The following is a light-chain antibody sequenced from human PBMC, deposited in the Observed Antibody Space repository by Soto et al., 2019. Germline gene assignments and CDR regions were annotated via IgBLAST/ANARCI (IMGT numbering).Light chain of an antibody. CDR3: CSYTSSSTLV. Sequence: QSVLTQPASVSGSPGQSITISCTGTSSDVGGYDFVSWYQHHPGKAPKLLIFEVTNRPSGVSHRFSGSKSGNTASLTISGLQAEDEADYYCCSYTSSSTLVFGGGTKVTVL. V-gene: IGLV2-14*01. CDR1: SSDVGGYDF. J-gene: IGLJ2*01. CDR2: EVT.